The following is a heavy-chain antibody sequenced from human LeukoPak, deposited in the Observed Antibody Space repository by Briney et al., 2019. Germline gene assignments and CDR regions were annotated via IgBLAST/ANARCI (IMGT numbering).Heavy chain of an antibody. CDR1: GGSISSYY. CDR2: IYTSGST. D-gene: IGHD6-19*01. CDR3: ARDGAVAGTVDY. V-gene: IGHV4-4*07. Sequence: PSETLSLTCTASGGSISSYYWSWIRQPAGKGLEWIGRIYTSGSTNYNPSLKSRVTISVDKSKNQFSLKLSSVTAADTAVYYCARDGAVAGTVDYWGQGTLVTVSS. J-gene: IGHJ4*02.